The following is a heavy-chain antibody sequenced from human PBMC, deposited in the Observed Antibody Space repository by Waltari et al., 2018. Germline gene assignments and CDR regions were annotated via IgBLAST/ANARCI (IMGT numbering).Heavy chain of an antibody. CDR2: IRDDGTEK. CDR1: GFAFSRYW. V-gene: IGHV3-7*01. Sequence: EVKLVESGGDLVQPGGSLRISGTASGFAFSRYWMSWVRQAPGKGLEWVASIRDDGTEKYYVDSVKGRFTISRDNAENSLYLQVNSLRAEDTALYFCARDRGHFALDLWGQGALVTVSS. J-gene: IGHJ5*02. CDR3: ARDRGHFALDL.